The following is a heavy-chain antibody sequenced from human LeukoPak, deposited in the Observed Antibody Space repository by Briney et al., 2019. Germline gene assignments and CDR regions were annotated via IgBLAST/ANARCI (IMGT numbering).Heavy chain of an antibody. CDR1: GSTFTSYA. CDR3: ARGGTTVTLTPDYYYYGMDV. V-gene: IGHV1-3*01. J-gene: IGHJ6*02. D-gene: IGHD4-17*01. Sequence: ASAKVSCTASGSTFTSYAMHWVRQAPGQRPEWMGWINAGNINTKYSQKFPGRGTVTRYTSASTACMALSSLRSEDTAVYHCARGGTTVTLTPDYYYYGMDVWGQGTTVTVSS. CDR2: INAGNINT.